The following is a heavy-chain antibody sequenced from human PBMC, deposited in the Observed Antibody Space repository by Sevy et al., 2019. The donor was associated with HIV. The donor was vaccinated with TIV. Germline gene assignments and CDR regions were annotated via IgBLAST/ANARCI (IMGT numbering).Heavy chain of an antibody. V-gene: IGHV3-7*01. CDR2: IKKDGSEK. D-gene: IGHD3-22*01. Sequence: GGSLRLSCAASGFTFSNYWMSWVRQAPGKGLEWVANIKKDGSEKYYVDSVKGRFTMSRDNAKNSLYLQMNSLRAEDTALYYCTKMKDDSSGFHLDYWGQGTLVTVSS. J-gene: IGHJ4*02. CDR1: GFTFSNYW. CDR3: TKMKDDSSGFHLDY.